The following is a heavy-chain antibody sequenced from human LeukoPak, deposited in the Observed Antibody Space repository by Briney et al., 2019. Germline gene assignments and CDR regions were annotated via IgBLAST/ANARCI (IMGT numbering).Heavy chain of an antibody. D-gene: IGHD3-22*01. J-gene: IGHJ4*02. CDR1: GFTFSSYW. V-gene: IGHV3-74*01. Sequence: PGGSLRLSCAASGFTFSSYWMHWVRQALGKGLVWVSRINSDGRSTTYADSVKGRFTISRDNAKNTLYLQMNSLRAEDTAVYYCAREYYYDNYFDYWGQGTLVTVSS. CDR3: AREYYYDNYFDY. CDR2: INSDGRST.